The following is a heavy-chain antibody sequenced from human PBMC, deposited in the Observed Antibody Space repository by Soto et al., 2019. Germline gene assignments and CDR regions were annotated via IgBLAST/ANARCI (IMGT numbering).Heavy chain of an antibody. D-gene: IGHD6-13*01. V-gene: IGHV3-23*01. CDR2: ISGSGGST. Sequence: EAQLLESGGGLVQPGGSLRLSCAASGFTFSNYAMSWVRQAPGKGVEWVSAISGSGGSTYYAASVKGRFTISRDNSKNTLYLQMNCLRADDTAVYYCANAAAVWDSFDYWGQGTLVTVSS. CDR3: ANAAAVWDSFDY. J-gene: IGHJ4*02. CDR1: GFTFSNYA.